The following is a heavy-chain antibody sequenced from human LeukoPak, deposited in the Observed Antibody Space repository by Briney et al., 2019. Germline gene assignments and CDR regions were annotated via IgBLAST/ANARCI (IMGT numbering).Heavy chain of an antibody. CDR3: AASSDILTGSED. CDR2: IVVGSGNT. D-gene: IGHD3-9*01. Sequence: SVKVSCKASGFAFTSSAVQWVRQARGQRLEWIGWIVVGSGNTNYAQKFQERVTITRDMSTSTAYMELSSLRSEDTAVYYCAASSDILTGSEDWGQGTLVTVSS. J-gene: IGHJ4*02. V-gene: IGHV1-58*01. CDR1: GFAFTSSA.